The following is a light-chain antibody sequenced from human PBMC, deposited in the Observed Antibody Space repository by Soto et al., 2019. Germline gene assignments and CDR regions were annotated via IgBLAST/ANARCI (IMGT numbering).Light chain of an antibody. CDR1: SSDVENYKL. CDR2: AVS. V-gene: IGLV2-23*02. Sequence: QSALNQPASVSGSPGQSVTISCTATSSDVENYKLVSWYQQHPGKAPKLIIYAVSKRPSGVSNRFSGSKSANTASLIISGLQPEDEADYYCCSTGRGDVCGTGTKLTVL. CDR3: CSTGRGDV. J-gene: IGLJ1*01.